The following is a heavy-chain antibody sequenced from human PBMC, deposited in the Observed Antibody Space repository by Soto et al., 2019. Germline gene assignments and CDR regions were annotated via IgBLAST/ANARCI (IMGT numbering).Heavy chain of an antibody. CDR3: AKDRRSGTSCYGY. CDR2: ISGSGDST. J-gene: IGHJ4*02. D-gene: IGHD2-2*01. CDR1: GFAFSSYA. V-gene: IGHV3-23*01. Sequence: GSLRLSCAASGFAFSSYAMSWVRQAPGKGLEWVSVISGSGDSTYYADSVKGRFTISRDNSKNTLYLQMNSLRDEDTAVYYCAKDRRSGTSCYGYWGQGTPVTVSS.